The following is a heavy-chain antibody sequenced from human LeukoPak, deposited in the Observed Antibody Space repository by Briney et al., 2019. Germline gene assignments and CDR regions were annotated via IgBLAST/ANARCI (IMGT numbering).Heavy chain of an antibody. Sequence: ASVKVSCKASGYTFTGYYMHWVRQAPGQGLEWMGIINPHSGSATYAQISQGRVTMTRDTSTSTLYMELSSLRSEDTAVYYCARAAGGNTMYYFDYWGQGTLVTVSA. J-gene: IGHJ4*02. CDR1: GYTFTGYY. CDR2: INPHSGSA. CDR3: ARAAGGNTMYYFDY. D-gene: IGHD4-23*01. V-gene: IGHV1-46*01.